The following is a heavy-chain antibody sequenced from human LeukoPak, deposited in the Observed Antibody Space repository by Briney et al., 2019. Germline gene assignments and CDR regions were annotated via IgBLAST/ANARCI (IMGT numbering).Heavy chain of an antibody. D-gene: IGHD1-1*01. Sequence: PSETLSLTCTASGGSISSGGYYWSWIRQPPGKGLEWIGYIYHSGSTYYNPSLKSRVTISVDRSKNQFSLKLSSVTAADTAVYYCARTSGPYNWNDEDYWGQGTLVTVSS. V-gene: IGHV4-30-2*01. J-gene: IGHJ4*02. CDR1: GGSISSGGYY. CDR2: IYHSGST. CDR3: ARTSGPYNWNDEDY.